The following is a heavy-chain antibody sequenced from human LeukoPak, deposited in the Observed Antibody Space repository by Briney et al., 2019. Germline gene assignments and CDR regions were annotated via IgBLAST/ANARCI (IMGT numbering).Heavy chain of an antibody. CDR2: FSSSSSYI. CDR1: GFPFRSFS. Sequence: GGPLGLSCAASGFPFRSFSMTWAGRAPGKGLEWASSFSSSSSYIYYADSVKGRFTISRDNAKNSLYLQMNSLRAEDTAVYYCARDGNTYYYDSSGLNPLDYWGQGTLVTVSS. V-gene: IGHV3-21*01. J-gene: IGHJ4*02. D-gene: IGHD3-22*01. CDR3: ARDGNTYYYDSSGLNPLDY.